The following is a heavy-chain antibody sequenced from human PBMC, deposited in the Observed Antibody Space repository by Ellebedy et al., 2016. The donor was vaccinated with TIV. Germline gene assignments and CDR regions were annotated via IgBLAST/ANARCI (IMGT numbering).Heavy chain of an antibody. CDR3: AKGIGMDV. V-gene: IGHV4-34*12. J-gene: IGHJ6*02. Sequence: MPSETLSLTCGVSGGPFRGYYWSLIRQSPGQGLEWIGEIIHSGESNYNPSLKSRVTLSVDTSKNQISLSLSSMTAADTAVYYCAKGIGMDVWGPGTTVIVS. D-gene: IGHD2-21*01. CDR2: IIHSGES. CDR1: GGPFRGYY.